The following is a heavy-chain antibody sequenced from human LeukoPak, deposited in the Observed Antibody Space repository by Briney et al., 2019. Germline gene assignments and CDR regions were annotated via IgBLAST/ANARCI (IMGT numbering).Heavy chain of an antibody. CDR3: ARDLVTQIIDY. CDR1: GFTFSSYE. Sequence: GGSLRLSCAASGFTFSSYEMNWVRKAPGKGLEWVSYISSSGSTIHYADSVKGRFTISRDNAKNSLYLQMNSLRAEDTAVYYCARDLVTQIIDYWGQGTLVTVSS. V-gene: IGHV3-48*03. D-gene: IGHD3-9*01. CDR2: ISSSGSTI. J-gene: IGHJ4*02.